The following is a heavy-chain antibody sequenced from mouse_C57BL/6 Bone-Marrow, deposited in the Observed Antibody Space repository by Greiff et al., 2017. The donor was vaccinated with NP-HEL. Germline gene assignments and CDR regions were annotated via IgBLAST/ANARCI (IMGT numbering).Heavy chain of an antibody. D-gene: IGHD6-1*01. Sequence: EVNVVESGGGLVQPGGSLKLSCAASGFTFSDYGMAWVRQAPRKGPEWVAFISNLAYSIYYADTVTGRFTISRENAKNTLYLEMSSLRSEDTAMYYCARRTAGYFDVWGTGTTVTVSS. CDR3: ARRTAGYFDV. V-gene: IGHV5-15*01. J-gene: IGHJ1*03. CDR2: ISNLAYSI. CDR1: GFTFSDYG.